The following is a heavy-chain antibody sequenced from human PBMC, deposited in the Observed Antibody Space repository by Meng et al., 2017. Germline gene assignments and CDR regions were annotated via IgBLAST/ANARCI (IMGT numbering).Heavy chain of an antibody. D-gene: IGHD7-27*01. CDR1: GGSISSSNW. CDR2: IYHSGST. CDR3: ARIGDWGSTRYFNY. Sequence: VQRQGVGPGLVKPSGTLSLTCAVAGGSISSSNWWSWVRQPPGKGLEWIGEIYHSGSTNYNPSLKSRVTISVDKSKNQFSLKLSSVTAADTAVYYCARIGDWGSTRYFNYWGQGTLVTVSS. V-gene: IGHV4-4*02. J-gene: IGHJ4*02.